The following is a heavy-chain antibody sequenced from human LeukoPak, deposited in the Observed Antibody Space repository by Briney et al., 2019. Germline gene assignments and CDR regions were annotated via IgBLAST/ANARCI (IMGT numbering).Heavy chain of an antibody. Sequence: GGSLRLSCAASGFTVSNDYMAWVRQAPGRGLEWVSLIYGDGTTFYTDSVKGRFTISRDNFKNTLYLQMSSLRPEDTALYYCARDRAGAQSWVALDPWGQGTLVTVSS. D-gene: IGHD3-10*01. CDR1: GFTVSNDY. CDR2: IYGDGTT. V-gene: IGHV3-66*02. J-gene: IGHJ5*02. CDR3: ARDRAGAQSWVALDP.